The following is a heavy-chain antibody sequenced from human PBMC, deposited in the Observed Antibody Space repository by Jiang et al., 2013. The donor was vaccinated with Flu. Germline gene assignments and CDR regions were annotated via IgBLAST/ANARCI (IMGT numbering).Heavy chain of an antibody. CDR2: IDPSDSYT. J-gene: IGHJ6*01. D-gene: IGHD5-12*01. CDR1: GYSFTSYW. CDR3: ARRGFTWPGM. Sequence: VQLVESGAEVKKPGESLRISCQGSGYSFTSYWISWVRQMPGKGLEWMGKIDPSDSYTRLQPRPSKAHVTISADKSISTAYLQWSSLKASDTAMYYCARRGFTWPGM. V-gene: IGHV5-10-1*03.